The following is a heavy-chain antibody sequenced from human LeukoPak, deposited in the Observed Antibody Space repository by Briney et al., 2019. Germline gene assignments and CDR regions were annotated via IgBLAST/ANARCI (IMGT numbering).Heavy chain of an antibody. V-gene: IGHV4-34*01. CDR2: INQSGST. CDR1: GGSFSGYY. J-gene: IGHJ5*02. CDR3: ARGRYDFWSGYYRKRDWFDP. Sequence: SETLSLTCAVYGGSFSGYYWSWIRQPPGKGLEWVGEINQSGSTNYNPSLKRRVTISVDTSKNQFSLVLGSVTAADTAVYYCARGRYDFWSGYYRKRDWFDPWGQGTLVTVSS. D-gene: IGHD3-3*01.